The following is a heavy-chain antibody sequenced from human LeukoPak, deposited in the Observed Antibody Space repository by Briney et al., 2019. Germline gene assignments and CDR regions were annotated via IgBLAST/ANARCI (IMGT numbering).Heavy chain of an antibody. CDR1: GYTFTGYY. V-gene: IGHV1-2*02. J-gene: IGHJ3*02. CDR2: INPNSGGT. D-gene: IGHD1-1*01. CDR3: ARMKGNANDAFDI. Sequence: ASVKVSCKASGYTFTGYYMHWVRQAPGQGLEWMGWINPNSGGTNYAQKFQGRVTMTRDTSISTAYMELSRPRSDDTAVYYCARMKGNANDAFDIWGQGTMVTVSS.